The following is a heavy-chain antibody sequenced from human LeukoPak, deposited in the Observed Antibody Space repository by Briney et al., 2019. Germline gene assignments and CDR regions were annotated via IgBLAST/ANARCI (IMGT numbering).Heavy chain of an antibody. CDR2: ISDSGGST. J-gene: IGHJ6*03. V-gene: IGHV3-23*01. CDR1: GFTFSSYA. CDR3: AKGGYPAEQPPTGYMDV. Sequence: GGSLRLSCAASGFTFSSYAMSWVRQAPGKGLEWVSAISDSGGSTYYADSVKGRFTISRDNSKNTLYLQMNSLRAEDTAVYYCAKGGYPAEQPPTGYMDVWGKGTTVTISS. D-gene: IGHD5-12*01.